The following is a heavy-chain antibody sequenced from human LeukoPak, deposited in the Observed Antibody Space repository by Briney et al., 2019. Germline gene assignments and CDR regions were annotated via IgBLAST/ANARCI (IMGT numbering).Heavy chain of an antibody. V-gene: IGHV3-48*02. CDR3: ARVNDFWSGYSRDDAFDI. J-gene: IGHJ3*02. Sequence: PGASLRLSCAASGFTFSSYNMNWVRQAPGKGLEWVSYISSGSTKYYADSVKGRFTISRDNAKNSLYLQMNSLSDEDTAVYYCARVNDFWSGYSRDDAFDIWGQGTMVTVSS. CDR2: ISSGSTK. D-gene: IGHD3-3*01. CDR1: GFTFSSYN.